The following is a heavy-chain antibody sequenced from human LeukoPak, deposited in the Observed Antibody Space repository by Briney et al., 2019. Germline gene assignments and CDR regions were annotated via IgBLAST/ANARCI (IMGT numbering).Heavy chain of an antibody. Sequence: GGSLRLSCAVSGFTVSSNYMSWVRQAPGKGLEWVSLIYSGGGTYYADSVRGRFTISRDNSKNTLYLQMNSLRAEDTAVYYCAKDLIGDDYWGQGTLVTVSS. D-gene: IGHD3-22*01. J-gene: IGHJ4*02. CDR1: GFTVSSNY. CDR3: AKDLIGDDY. V-gene: IGHV3-53*01. CDR2: IYSGGGT.